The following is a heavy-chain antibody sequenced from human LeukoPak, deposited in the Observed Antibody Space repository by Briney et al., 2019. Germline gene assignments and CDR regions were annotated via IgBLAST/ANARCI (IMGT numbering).Heavy chain of an antibody. J-gene: IGHJ3*02. V-gene: IGHV1-8*01. D-gene: IGHD5-12*01. CDR1: GYTFTSYD. CDR3: ARRRLRFDAFDI. Sequence: ASVKVSCKASGYTFTSYDMNWVRQATGQGLEWMGWMNPNSGNTGYAQKFQGRVTMTRNTSISTAYMELSSLRSEDTAVYYCARRRLRFDAFDIWGQGTMVTVSS. CDR2: MNPNSGNT.